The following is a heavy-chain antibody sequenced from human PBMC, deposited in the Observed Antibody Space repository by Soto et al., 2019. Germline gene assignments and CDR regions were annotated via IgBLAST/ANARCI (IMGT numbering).Heavy chain of an antibody. CDR3: ARDTLATVAGYYSDY. V-gene: IGHV3-48*01. Sequence: EVQLVESGGGLVQPGGSLRLSCAASGFTFSSYSMNWVRQAPGKGLEWVSYISSSSSTIYYADSVKGRFTISRDNAKNSLYLQMNSLRADDTAVYYCARDTLATVAGYYSDYRGQGTLVTVSS. J-gene: IGHJ4*02. D-gene: IGHD4-17*01. CDR1: GFTFSSYS. CDR2: ISSSSSTI.